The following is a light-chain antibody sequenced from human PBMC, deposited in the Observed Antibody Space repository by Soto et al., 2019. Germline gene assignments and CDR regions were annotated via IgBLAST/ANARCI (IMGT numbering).Light chain of an antibody. Sequence: DIQMTQSPSTLSASVGDRVTITCRASQSISSWLAWYQQKPGKAPKLLIYDASSLESGVPSRFSGSGSGTEFTLTISSPQPDDFAYYYRQQYNSYSTFGQGTKVDIK. CDR3: QQYNSYST. V-gene: IGKV1-5*01. J-gene: IGKJ1*01. CDR1: QSISSW. CDR2: DAS.